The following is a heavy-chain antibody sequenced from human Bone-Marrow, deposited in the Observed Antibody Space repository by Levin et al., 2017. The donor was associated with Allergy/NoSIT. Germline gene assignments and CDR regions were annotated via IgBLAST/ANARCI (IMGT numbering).Heavy chain of an antibody. Sequence: LSLTCATSGFIFKNYGMHWVRQAPGKGLEWVAVIWHDGSNKYYGDSVKGRFTISRDNSNNTLYLQLDSLRAEDTAVYYCARGAMDYHDTSGYYFSYFDYWGQGTLVTVSS. V-gene: IGHV3-33*01. CDR1: GFIFKNYG. J-gene: IGHJ4*02. CDR2: IWHDGSNK. CDR3: ARGAMDYHDTSGYYFSYFDY. D-gene: IGHD3-22*01.